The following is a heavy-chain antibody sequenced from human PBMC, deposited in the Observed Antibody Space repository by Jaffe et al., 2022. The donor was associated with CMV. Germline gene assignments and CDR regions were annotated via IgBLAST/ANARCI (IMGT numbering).Heavy chain of an antibody. CDR1: GFTFSSYE. Sequence: EVQLVESGGGLVQPGGSLRLSCAASGFTFSSYEMNWVRQAPGKGLEWVSYISSSGSTIYYADSVKGRFTISRDNAKNSLYLQMNSLRAEDTAVYYCARDSGEVEQWLAKGDGAFDIWGQGTMVTVSS. D-gene: IGHD6-19*01. CDR2: ISSSGSTI. J-gene: IGHJ3*02. V-gene: IGHV3-48*03. CDR3: ARDSGEVEQWLAKGDGAFDI.